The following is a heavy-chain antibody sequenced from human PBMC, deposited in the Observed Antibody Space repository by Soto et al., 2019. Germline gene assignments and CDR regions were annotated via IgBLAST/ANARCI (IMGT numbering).Heavy chain of an antibody. D-gene: IGHD4-4*01. CDR2: ISGSGGST. CDR1: GFTFSSYA. Sequence: PGGSLRLSCAASGFTFSSYAMSWVRQAPGKGLEWVSAISGSGGSTYYADSVKGRFTISRDNSKNTLYLQMNSLRAEDTAVYYCAKNPEYSNRYYYYYMDVWGKGTTVTVSS. J-gene: IGHJ6*03. CDR3: AKNPEYSNRYYYYYMDV. V-gene: IGHV3-23*01.